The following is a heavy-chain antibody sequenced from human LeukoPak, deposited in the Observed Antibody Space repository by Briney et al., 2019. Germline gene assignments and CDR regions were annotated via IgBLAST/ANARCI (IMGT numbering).Heavy chain of an antibody. V-gene: IGHV1-69*01. Sequence: ASVKVSCKASGGTFSSYAISWVRQAPGQGLEWMGGIIPIFGTANYAQKFQGRVTITADESTSTAYMELSSLRSEDTAVYYCARGDIVVVPAAPYQYYYYGMDVWGKGTMVTVSS. CDR1: GGTFSSYA. D-gene: IGHD2-2*01. J-gene: IGHJ6*04. CDR3: ARGDIVVVPAAPYQYYYYGMDV. CDR2: IIPIFGTA.